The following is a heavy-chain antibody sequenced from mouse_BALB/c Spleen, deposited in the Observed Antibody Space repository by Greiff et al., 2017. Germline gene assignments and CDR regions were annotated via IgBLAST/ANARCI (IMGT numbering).Heavy chain of an antibody. CDR3: AVITEDY. V-gene: IGHV1-7*01. D-gene: IGHD1-2*01. J-gene: IGHJ2*01. CDR1: GYTFTSYW. Sequence: QVQLKESGAELAKPGASVKMSCKASGYTFTSYWMHWVKQRPGQGLEWIGYINPSTGYTEYNQKFKDKATLTADKSSSTAYMQLSSLTSEDSAVYYCAVITEDYWGQGTTLTVSS. CDR2: INPSTGYT.